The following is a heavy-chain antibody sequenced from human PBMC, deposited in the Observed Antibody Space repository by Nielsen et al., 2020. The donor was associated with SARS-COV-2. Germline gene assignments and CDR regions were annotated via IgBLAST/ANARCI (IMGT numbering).Heavy chain of an antibody. J-gene: IGHJ4*02. CDR1: GFTFSSYA. CDR2: ISGSGGST. Sequence: GESLKISCAASGFTFSSYAMSWVRQAPGKGLEWVSAISGSGGSTYYADSVKGRFTISRDNSKNTLYLQMNGLRAEDTAVYYCAKRNRLYYDRSGYYYYFDYWGQGTLVTVSS. D-gene: IGHD3-22*01. V-gene: IGHV3-23*01. CDR3: AKRNRLYYDRSGYYYYFDY.